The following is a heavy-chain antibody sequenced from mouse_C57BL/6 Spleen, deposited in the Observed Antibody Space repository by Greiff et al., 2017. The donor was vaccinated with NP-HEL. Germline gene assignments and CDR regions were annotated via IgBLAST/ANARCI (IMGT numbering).Heavy chain of an antibody. D-gene: IGHD1-1*01. Sequence: VQLQQPGAELVMPGASVKLSCKASGYTFTSYWMHWVKQRPGQGLEWIGEIDPSDSYTNYNQKFKGKSTLTVDKSSSTAYMQLSSLTSEDSAVYYCARPHYYGSSYGGFAYWGQGTLVTVSA. CDR3: ARPHYYGSSYGGFAY. V-gene: IGHV1-69*01. CDR2: IDPSDSYT. CDR1: GYTFTSYW. J-gene: IGHJ3*01.